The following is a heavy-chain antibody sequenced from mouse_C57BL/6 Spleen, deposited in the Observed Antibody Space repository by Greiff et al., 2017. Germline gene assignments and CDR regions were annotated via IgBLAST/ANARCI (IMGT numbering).Heavy chain of an antibody. J-gene: IGHJ2*01. CDR3: ARSGGYYSNSYFDY. D-gene: IGHD2-5*01. Sequence: QVQLQQPGAELVKPGASVKLSCKASGYTFTSYWMHWVKQRPGRGLEWIGRIAPNSGGTKYNEKFKSKATLTVDKPSSTAYMQLSSLTSEDSAVYYCARSGGYYSNSYFDYWGQGTTLTVSS. CDR1: GYTFTSYW. V-gene: IGHV1-72*01. CDR2: IAPNSGGT.